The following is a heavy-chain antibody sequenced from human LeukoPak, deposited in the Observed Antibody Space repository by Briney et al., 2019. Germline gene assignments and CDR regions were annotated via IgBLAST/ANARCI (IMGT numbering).Heavy chain of an antibody. CDR1: GFIFSSYS. CDR2: ITGSGGNT. V-gene: IGHV3-23*01. Sequence: GRSLRLSCAASGFIFSSYSMSWVRQAPGKGLEWVSVITGSGGNTYYADSVKGRFTISKDNSKNTVYLQMSSLRVDDTAVYYCAKAASSSWPPYYYGMDVWGQGTTVTVSS. CDR3: AKAASSSWPPYYYGMDV. D-gene: IGHD6-13*01. J-gene: IGHJ6*02.